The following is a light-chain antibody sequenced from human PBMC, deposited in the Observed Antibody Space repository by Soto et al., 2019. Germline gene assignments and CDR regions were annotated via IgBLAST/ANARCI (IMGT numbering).Light chain of an antibody. V-gene: IGKV1D-12*01. CDR1: QGISTW. CDR2: GAS. J-gene: IGKJ5*01. CDR3: QQANSFPIS. Sequence: DIPRTQSPSSVSASVGDRVTITCRASQGISTWLAWYQQKPGKAPKLLIYGASSLQSGVPSRFSGSGSGTDFNLTISKLQTEDFATYYCQQANSFPISFGQGTRVEIK.